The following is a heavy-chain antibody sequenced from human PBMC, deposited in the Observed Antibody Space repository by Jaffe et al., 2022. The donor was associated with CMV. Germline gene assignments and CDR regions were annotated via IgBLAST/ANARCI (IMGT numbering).Heavy chain of an antibody. CDR3: ARGGNIAAAGTYYYYYMDV. D-gene: IGHD6-13*01. J-gene: IGHJ6*03. Sequence: EVQLVQSGAEVKKPGESLKISCKGSGYSFTSYWIGWVRQMPGKGLEWMGIIYPGDSDTRYSPSFQGQVTISADKSISTAYLQWSSLKASDTAMYYCARGGNIAAAGTYYYYYMDVWGKGTTVTVSS. CDR2: IYPGDSDT. V-gene: IGHV5-51*01. CDR1: GYSFTSYW.